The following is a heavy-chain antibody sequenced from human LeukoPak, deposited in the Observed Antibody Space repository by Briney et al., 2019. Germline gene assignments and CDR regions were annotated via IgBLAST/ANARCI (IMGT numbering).Heavy chain of an antibody. CDR3: ARGRFSGYGAD. J-gene: IGHJ4*02. Sequence: GASVKVSCTASGYSLTADYMHWVRQAPGQGLGWIGWVNPNRGGTNYAQKFQGRVTMTRDPSISTAYMELSSLTSDDTAVYYCARGRFSGYGADWGQGTLVTVSS. D-gene: IGHD5-12*01. V-gene: IGHV1-2*02. CDR1: GYSLTADY. CDR2: VNPNRGGT.